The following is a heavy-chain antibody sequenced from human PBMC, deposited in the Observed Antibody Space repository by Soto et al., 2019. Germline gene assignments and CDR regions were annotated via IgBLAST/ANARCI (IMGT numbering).Heavy chain of an antibody. V-gene: IGHV3-30*18. Sequence: QVQLVESGGGVVQPGRSLRLSCAASGFTFSSYGMHWVRQAPGKGLEWVAVISYDGSIKYYADSVKGRFTISRDNSKNTLYLQMNSLRAEDTAVYYCAKDLSPGYIENWFDPWGQGTLVTVSS. CDR1: GFTFSSYG. CDR3: AKDLSPGYIENWFDP. CDR2: ISYDGSIK. D-gene: IGHD5-18*01. J-gene: IGHJ5*02.